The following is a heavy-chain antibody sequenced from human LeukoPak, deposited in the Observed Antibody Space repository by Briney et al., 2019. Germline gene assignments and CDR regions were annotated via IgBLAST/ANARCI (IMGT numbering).Heavy chain of an antibody. Sequence: GGSLRLSCAASGFTFSDYDMHWVRQATGKGLEWVSAIGTAGDTYYTGSVKGRFTISRENAKNSLYLQMNSLRAGDTAVYYCARGPPNYDILTGYPDYWGQGTLVTVSS. D-gene: IGHD3-9*01. CDR1: GFTFSDYD. V-gene: IGHV3-13*01. CDR3: ARGPPNYDILTGYPDY. J-gene: IGHJ4*02. CDR2: IGTAGDT.